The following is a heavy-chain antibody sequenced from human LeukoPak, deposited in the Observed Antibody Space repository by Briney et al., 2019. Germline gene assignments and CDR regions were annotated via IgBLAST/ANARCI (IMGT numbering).Heavy chain of an antibody. V-gene: IGHV4-34*01. CDR2: SNDSGGT. J-gene: IGHJ5*02. CDR3: AREGKTLVATKPDWFDP. CDR1: GGTFSGYY. Sequence: SETLSLTCAVYGGTFSGYYWSWIRQPPGKRLEWVGESNDSGGTNYNPSLKSRVTISADKSKNQVSLRLTSVTAADTAVYYCAREGKTLVATKPDWFDPWGQGTLVTVSS. D-gene: IGHD2-15*01.